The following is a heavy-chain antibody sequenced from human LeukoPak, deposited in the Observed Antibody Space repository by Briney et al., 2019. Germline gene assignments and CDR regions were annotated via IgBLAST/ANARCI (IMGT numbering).Heavy chain of an antibody. Sequence: SQTLSLTCTVSGGSISSGDYYWSWIRQPPGKGLEWIGYIYYSGSTYYNPSLKIRVTISVDPSKNQFSLKLSSVTAADTAVYYCARGICSGGSCYSLHYYYGMDVWGKGTTVTVSS. CDR1: GGSISSGDYY. D-gene: IGHD2-15*01. V-gene: IGHV4-30-4*01. J-gene: IGHJ6*04. CDR3: ARGICSGGSCYSLHYYYGMDV. CDR2: IYYSGST.